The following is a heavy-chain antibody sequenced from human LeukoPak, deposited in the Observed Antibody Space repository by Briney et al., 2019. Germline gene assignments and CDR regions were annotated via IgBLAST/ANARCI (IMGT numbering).Heavy chain of an antibody. D-gene: IGHD3-22*01. J-gene: IGHJ4*02. CDR1: GGTFSSYT. V-gene: IGHV1-69*04. CDR3: ARDGYYYDSSGALDY. Sequence: SVKVSCKASGGTFSSYTISWVRQAPGQGLDWMGRIIPILGIANYAQKFQGRVTITADKSTSTAYMELSSLRSEDTAVYYCARDGYYYDSSGALDYWGQGTLVTVSS. CDR2: IIPILGIA.